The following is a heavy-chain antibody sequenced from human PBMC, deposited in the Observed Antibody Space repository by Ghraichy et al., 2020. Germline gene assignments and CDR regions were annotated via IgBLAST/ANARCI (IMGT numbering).Heavy chain of an antibody. V-gene: IGHV3-64*01. CDR2: ISSNGGST. CDR1: GSTFSSYA. D-gene: IGHD5-12*01. J-gene: IGHJ4*02. CDR3: ARYSGYDYFDY. Sequence: LSLTCAASGSTFSSYAMHWVRQAPGKGLEYVSAISSNGGSTYYANSVKGRFTISRDNSKNTLYLQMGSLRAEDMAVYYCARYSGYDYFDYWGQGTLVTVSS.